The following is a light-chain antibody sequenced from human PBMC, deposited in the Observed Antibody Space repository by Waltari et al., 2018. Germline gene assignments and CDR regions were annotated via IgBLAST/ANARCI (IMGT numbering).Light chain of an antibody. Sequence: DIQMTQSPSSLSASVGDTVTITCRASQDISSYLNWFQQKPGKAPHLLIYTASNLESGVPSRFSGSGSGTEFTLIISSLQPEDFALYYCLQHSAYPRTFGQGTKVEIK. J-gene: IGKJ1*01. CDR3: LQHSAYPRT. CDR1: QDISSY. CDR2: TAS. V-gene: IGKV1-17*01.